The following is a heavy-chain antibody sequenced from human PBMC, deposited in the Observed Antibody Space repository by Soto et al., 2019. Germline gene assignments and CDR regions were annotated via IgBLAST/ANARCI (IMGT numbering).Heavy chain of an antibody. CDR3: ARASGYCSSTSCYVRSYYYYYYGMDV. CDR1: GGSFSGYY. J-gene: IGHJ6*02. CDR2: INHSGST. Sequence: SETLSLTCAVYGGSFSGYYWSWIRQPPGKGLEWIGEINHSGSTDYNPSLKSRVTISVDTSKNQFSLKLSSVTAADTAVYYCARASGYCSSTSCYVRSYYYYYYGMDVWGQGTTVTVSS. V-gene: IGHV4-34*01. D-gene: IGHD2-2*01.